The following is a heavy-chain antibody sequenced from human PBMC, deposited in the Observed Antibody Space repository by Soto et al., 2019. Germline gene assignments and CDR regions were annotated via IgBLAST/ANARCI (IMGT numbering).Heavy chain of an antibody. D-gene: IGHD2-15*01. CDR1: GGTFSSYA. CDR2: IIPIFGTA. Sequence: QVQLVQSGAEVKKPGSSVKVSCKASGGTFSSYAISWVRQAPGQGLEWMGGIIPIFGTANYGQKFQGRVTIIADESTSTAFMELRSLRSEDTAVYYCARDWCSSGGSCYSGLDYWGQGPLVTVSS. CDR3: ARDWCSSGGSCYSGLDY. J-gene: IGHJ4*02. V-gene: IGHV1-69*01.